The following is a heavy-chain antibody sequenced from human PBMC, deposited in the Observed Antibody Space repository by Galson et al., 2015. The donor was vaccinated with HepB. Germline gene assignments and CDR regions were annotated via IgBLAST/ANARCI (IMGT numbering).Heavy chain of an antibody. Sequence: QSGAEVKKPGESLKISCKGSGYSFASYWIGWVRQMPGKGLEWMGIIYPGDSDTRYSPSFQGQVTISADESISTAYLQWSSLKASDTAMYYCARHTYYYDSSGYNDAFDIWGQGTMVTVSS. D-gene: IGHD3-22*01. V-gene: IGHV5-51*01. CDR1: GYSFASYW. J-gene: IGHJ3*02. CDR2: IYPGDSDT. CDR3: ARHTYYYDSSGYNDAFDI.